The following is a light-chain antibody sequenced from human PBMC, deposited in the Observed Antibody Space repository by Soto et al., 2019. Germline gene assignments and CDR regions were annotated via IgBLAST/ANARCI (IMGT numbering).Light chain of an antibody. V-gene: IGLV2-11*01. CDR1: SSDVGGYNS. Sequence: QSVLTQPRSVSGSPGQSVTVSCIGTSSDVGGYNSVSWYQEHPGKAPKLMIYDVIKRPSGVPDRFSGSKSGNTASLTISGLLAEDEADYYCCSYVGSYSYVFGTGTKLTV. CDR3: CSYVGSYSYV. CDR2: DVI. J-gene: IGLJ1*01.